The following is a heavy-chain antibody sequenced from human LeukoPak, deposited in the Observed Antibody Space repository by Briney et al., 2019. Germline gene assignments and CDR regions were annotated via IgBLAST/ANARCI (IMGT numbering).Heavy chain of an antibody. CDR2: ISATGGGA. D-gene: IGHD4-11*01. J-gene: IGHJ5*02. CDR3: ARYSNYFQLRWFDP. V-gene: IGHV3-23*01. Sequence: PGGSLRLSCAAPGFTFKNFAMTWVRQAPGKGLEWVSTISATGGGAYYADSVKGRFTISRDNSKDTLSLQMNSLRAEDTAVYYCARYSNYFQLRWFDPWGQGTLVTVSS. CDR1: GFTFKNFA.